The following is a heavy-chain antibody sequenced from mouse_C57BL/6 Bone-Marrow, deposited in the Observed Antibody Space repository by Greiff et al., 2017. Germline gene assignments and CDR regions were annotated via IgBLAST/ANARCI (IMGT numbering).Heavy chain of an antibody. CDR3: ARDGDYGLDY. V-gene: IGHV5-16*01. J-gene: IGHJ2*01. CDR1: GFTFSDYY. CDR2: INYDGSTT. Sequence: DVQLVESEGGLVQPGSSMKLSCTASGFTFSDYYMAWVRQVPEKGLEWVANINYDGSTTYYLDSLKSRFIISRDNAKNILYLQMSSLKSEDTATYYCARDGDYGLDYWGQGTTLTVSS. D-gene: IGHD2-13*01.